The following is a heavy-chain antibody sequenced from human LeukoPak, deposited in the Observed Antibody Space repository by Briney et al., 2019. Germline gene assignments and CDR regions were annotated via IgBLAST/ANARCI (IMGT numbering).Heavy chain of an antibody. J-gene: IGHJ4*02. D-gene: IGHD2-15*01. V-gene: IGHV4-34*01. CDR1: GGSFSGYY. CDR3: ARGGRAYYCSGGSCYSYYFDY. CDR2: INHSGST. Sequence: PSETLSLTCAVCGGSFSGYYWSWIRQPPGKGLEWIGEINHSGSTNYNPSLKSRVTISVDTSKNQFSLKLSSVTAADTAVYYCARGGRAYYCSGGSCYSYYFDYWGQGTLVTVSS.